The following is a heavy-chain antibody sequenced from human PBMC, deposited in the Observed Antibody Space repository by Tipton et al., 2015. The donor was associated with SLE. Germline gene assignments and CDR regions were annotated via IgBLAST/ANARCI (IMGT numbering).Heavy chain of an antibody. CDR2: VFRGGST. Sequence: LRLSCSVYGDSLSGQYWSWIRQHPGKGLEWIGEVFRGGSTNYSPSLESRVTITVDMSKNQFSLRLISVTAADTAVYYCARGGTGDGRNPFDPWGQGTLVTVSS. V-gene: IGHV4-34*01. D-gene: IGHD4-23*01. J-gene: IGHJ5*02. CDR3: ARGGTGDGRNPFDP. CDR1: GDSLSGQY.